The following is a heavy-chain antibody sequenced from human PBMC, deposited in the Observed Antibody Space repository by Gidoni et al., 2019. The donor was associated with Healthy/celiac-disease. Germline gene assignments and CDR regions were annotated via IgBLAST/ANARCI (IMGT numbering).Heavy chain of an antibody. CDR1: GYY. V-gene: IGHV4-31*02. Sequence: GYYWSWIRQHPGKGLEWIGYIYYSGSTYYNPSLKSRVTISVDTSKNQFSRKLSSVTAADTAVYYCARAQQGGVTDYWGQGTLVTVSS. J-gene: IGHJ4*02. D-gene: IGHD2-21*02. CDR2: IYYSGST. CDR3: ARAQQGGVTDY.